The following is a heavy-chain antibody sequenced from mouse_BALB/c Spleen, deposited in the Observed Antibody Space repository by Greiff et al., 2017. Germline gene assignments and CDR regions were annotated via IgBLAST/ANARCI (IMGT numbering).Heavy chain of an antibody. Sequence: EVKLVESGPGLVKPSQSLSLTCTVTGYSITSDYAWNWIRQFPGNKLEWMGYISYSGSTSYNPSLKSRISITRDTSKNQFFLQLNSVTTEDTATYYCATYGSSYVGWYFDVWGAGTTVTVSS. D-gene: IGHD1-1*01. CDR2: ISYSGST. J-gene: IGHJ1*01. CDR1: GYSITSDYA. CDR3: ATYGSSYVGWYFDV. V-gene: IGHV3-2*02.